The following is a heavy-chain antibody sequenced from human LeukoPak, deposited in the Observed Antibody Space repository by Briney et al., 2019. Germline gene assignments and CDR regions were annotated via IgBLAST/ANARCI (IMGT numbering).Heavy chain of an antibody. CDR3: ARRRPSLDAFDI. J-gene: IGHJ3*02. CDR2: IYPGDSDT. Sequence: GESLQISCKGAGYRLTSYWIGWVRQMPGKGLEWMGIIYPGDSDTRYSPSFQGQVTISADKSISTAYLQWSSLKASDTAMYYCARRRPSLDAFDIWGQGTMVTVSS. V-gene: IGHV5-51*01. CDR1: GYRLTSYW.